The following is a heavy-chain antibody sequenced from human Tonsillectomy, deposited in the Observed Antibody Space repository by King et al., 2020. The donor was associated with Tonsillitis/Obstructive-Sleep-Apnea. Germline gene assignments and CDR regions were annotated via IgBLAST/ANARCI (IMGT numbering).Heavy chain of an antibody. Sequence: VQLVQSGPEVRKPGSSVKLSCKASGGTSSSHALSWVGLAPGQGLQWMGGITPMFGTSRYAQNFQDRLTITADESTTTAYMELSSLRSDDTAVYYCASPGFYYGSGSSSWFDSWGQGTLVTVSS. CDR3: ASPGFYYGSGSSSWFDS. CDR1: GGTSSSHA. CDR2: ITPMFGTS. J-gene: IGHJ5*01. V-gene: IGHV1-69*12. D-gene: IGHD3-10*01.